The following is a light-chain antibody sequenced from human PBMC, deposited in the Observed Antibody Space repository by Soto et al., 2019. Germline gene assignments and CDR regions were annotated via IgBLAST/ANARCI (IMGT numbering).Light chain of an antibody. J-gene: IGLJ1*01. CDR3: QSYDSSLSGYV. V-gene: IGLV1-40*01. CDR2: GNS. Sequence: QSVLTQPPSVSGAPGQRVTISCTGSSSHIGAGYDVHWDQQIPGTAPKLLIYGNSNRLSGVPDRFPGSKSGTSASLAITGLQAEDEADYYCQSYDSSLSGYVFGTGTKVTVL. CDR1: SSHIGAGYD.